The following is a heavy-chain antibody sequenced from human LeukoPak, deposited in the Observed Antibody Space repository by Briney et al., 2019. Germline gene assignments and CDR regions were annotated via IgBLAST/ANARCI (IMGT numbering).Heavy chain of an antibody. V-gene: IGHV1-69*04. CDR1: GCTFSSYS. CDR2: IIPIHGIE. CDR3: ARELSITGTTVDAFYI. Sequence: SSVHVSCKPSGCTFSSYSISWVRQAPAQGLEWMGRIIPIHGIENYAQKFQGRVKITAKKSPKTAYPELESLSSGNTALYLCARELSITGTTVDAFYIWGQRTMVTVSS. D-gene: IGHD1-20*01. J-gene: IGHJ3*02.